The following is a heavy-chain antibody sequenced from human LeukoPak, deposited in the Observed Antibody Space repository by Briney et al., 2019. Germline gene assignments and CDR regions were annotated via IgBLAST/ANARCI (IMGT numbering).Heavy chain of an antibody. D-gene: IGHD6-13*01. CDR3: ARGSLTDSSSWYGHYYYMDV. CDR2: INPSGGST. CDR1: GYTFTSYY. Sequence: ASVKVSCKASGYTFTSYYMHWVRQAPGQGLEWMGIINPSGGSTSYAQKFQGRVTMTRDMSTSTVYMELSSLRSEDTAVYYCARGSLTDSSSWYGHYYYMDVWGKGTTVTVSS. V-gene: IGHV1-46*01. J-gene: IGHJ6*03.